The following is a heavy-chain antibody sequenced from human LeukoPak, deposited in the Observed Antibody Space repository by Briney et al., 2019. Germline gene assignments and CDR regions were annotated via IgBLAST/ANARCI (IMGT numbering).Heavy chain of an antibody. J-gene: IGHJ4*02. V-gene: IGHV4-4*09. CDR3: ASTRRAAVAGRLDS. CDR1: GASMSSNY. D-gene: IGHD6-19*01. Sequence: SETLSLTCNVSGASMSSNYWSWIRQPPGKGLEWIGYIYHSGNTNYSPSLESRVTMSVDESKNQFSLKVNFVSAADTAVYYCASTRRAAVAGRLDSWGQGTLVTVSS. CDR2: IYHSGNT.